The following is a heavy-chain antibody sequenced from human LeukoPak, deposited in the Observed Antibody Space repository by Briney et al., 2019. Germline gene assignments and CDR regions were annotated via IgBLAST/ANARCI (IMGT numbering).Heavy chain of an antibody. D-gene: IGHD3-22*01. CDR2: ITSSSSYI. V-gene: IGHV3-21*01. CDR1: GFTFSSYS. J-gene: IGHJ4*02. Sequence: GGSLRLSCAASGFTFSSYSMNWVRQAPGKGLEWVSPITSSSSYIYYADSMKGRFTISRDNAKNSLYLQMNSLRAEDTAVYYCARDGGQYYYDTSGFDYWGQGTLVTVSS. CDR3: ARDGGQYYYDTSGFDY.